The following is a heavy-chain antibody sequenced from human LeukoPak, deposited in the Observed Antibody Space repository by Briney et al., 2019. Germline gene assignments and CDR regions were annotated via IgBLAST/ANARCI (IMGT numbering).Heavy chain of an antibody. CDR1: GGSISSYY. CDR3: AKESGSYYYDTSGYYPRWFDP. V-gene: IGHV4-59*01. CDR2: IYYSGST. D-gene: IGHD3-22*01. J-gene: IGHJ5*02. Sequence: SETLSLTCTVSGGSISSYYWSWIRQPPGKGLEWIGYIYYSGSTNYNPSLKSRVTISVDTSKNQFSLKLSSVTAADTAVYYCAKESGSYYYDTSGYYPRWFDPWGQGTLVTVSS.